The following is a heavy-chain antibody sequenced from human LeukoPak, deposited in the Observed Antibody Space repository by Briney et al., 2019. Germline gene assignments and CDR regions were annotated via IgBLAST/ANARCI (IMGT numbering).Heavy chain of an antibody. V-gene: IGHV3-48*04. CDR2: ISSSSSTI. CDR3: ARSTATIRVVDDAFDI. J-gene: IGHJ3*02. CDR1: GFTFSSYS. D-gene: IGHD5-24*01. Sequence: GGSLRLSCAASGFTFSSYSMNWVRQAPGKGLEWVSYISSSSSTIYYADSVKGRFTISRDNAKNTLYLQMNSLRAEDTAVYYCARSTATIRVVDDAFDIWGQGTMVTVSS.